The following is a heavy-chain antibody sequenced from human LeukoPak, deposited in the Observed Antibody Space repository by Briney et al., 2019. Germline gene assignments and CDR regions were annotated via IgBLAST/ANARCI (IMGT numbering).Heavy chain of an antibody. D-gene: IGHD2-15*01. V-gene: IGHV3-9*01. CDR1: GFTFDDYA. Sequence: PGRSLRLSCAASGFTFDDYAMHWVRQAPGKGLEWVSGISWNSGSIGYADSVKGRFTISRDNAKNSLYLQMNSLRAEDTALYYCAKDLGRGYYYCYGMDVWGQGTTVTVSS. J-gene: IGHJ6*02. CDR2: ISWNSGSI. CDR3: AKDLGRGYYYCYGMDV.